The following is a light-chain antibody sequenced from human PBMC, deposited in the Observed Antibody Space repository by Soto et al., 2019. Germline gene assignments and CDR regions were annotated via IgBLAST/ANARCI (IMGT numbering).Light chain of an antibody. V-gene: IGKV3-20*01. CDR2: GAS. CDR3: QQYGSSPRP. J-gene: IGKJ2*01. CDR1: QNVSSSY. Sequence: EIVLTQSPGTLSLSPGERATLSCRASQNVSSSYLAWYQQKPGQAPRLLIYGASSRATDIPDRFSGSGSGTDFTLTISRLEPEDFAVYSCQQYGSSPRPFGQGTKLEIK.